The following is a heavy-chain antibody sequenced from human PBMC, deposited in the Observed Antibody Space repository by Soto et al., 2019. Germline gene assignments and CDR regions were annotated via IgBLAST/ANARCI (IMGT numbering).Heavy chain of an antibody. CDR3: ACGGSYDSSGYFDAFDI. V-gene: IGHV1-69*01. Sequence: QVQLVQSGAEVKKPGSPVKVSCKASGGTFSSYAISWVRQAPGQGLEWMGGIIPIFGTANYAQKFQGRVTITADESTSTAYMELSSLRSEDTAVYYCACGGSYDSSGYFDAFDIWGQGTMVTVSS. D-gene: IGHD3-22*01. J-gene: IGHJ3*02. CDR2: IIPIFGTA. CDR1: GGTFSSYA.